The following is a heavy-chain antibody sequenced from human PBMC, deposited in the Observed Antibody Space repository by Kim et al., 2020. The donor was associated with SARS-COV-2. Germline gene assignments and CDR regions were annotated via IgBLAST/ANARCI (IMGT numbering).Heavy chain of an antibody. CDR3: ASPVYGSGSYYNRYYYYGMDV. V-gene: IGHV1-69*04. CDR1: GGTFSSYA. CDR2: IIPILGIA. D-gene: IGHD3-10*01. Sequence: SVKVSCKPSGGTFSSYAISWVRQAPGQGLEWMGRIIPILGIANYAQKFQGRVTITADKSTSTAYMELSSLRSEDTAVYYCASPVYGSGSYYNRYYYYGMDVWGQGTTVTVSS. J-gene: IGHJ6*02.